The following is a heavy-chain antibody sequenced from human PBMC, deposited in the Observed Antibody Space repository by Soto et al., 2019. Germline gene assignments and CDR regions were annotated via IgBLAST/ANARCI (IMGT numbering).Heavy chain of an antibody. J-gene: IGHJ4*02. V-gene: IGHV3-30*18. CDR1: GFTFSSYG. CDR3: AKTLYDY. Sequence: PGGSLRLSCAASGFTFSSYGMHWVRQAPGKGLEWVAVISYDGSNKYYADSVKGRFTISRDNSKNTLYLQMNSLRAEDTAVYYCAKTLYDYWGQGTLVTVSS. CDR2: ISYDGSNK.